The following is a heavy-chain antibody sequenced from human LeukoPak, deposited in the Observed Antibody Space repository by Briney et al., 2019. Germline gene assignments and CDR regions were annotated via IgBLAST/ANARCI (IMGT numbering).Heavy chain of an antibody. J-gene: IGHJ4*02. CDR2: IYGSGST. CDR1: GDSLSSHY. CDR3: ARNVGWYSHDS. V-gene: IGHV4-59*08. D-gene: IGHD6-19*01. Sequence: SETLSLTCTVSGDSLSSHYWSWIRQPPGKGLEWIGYIYGSGSTHYDPSLRSRVTISEDTSKSLFSLKLTSVTAADTAVYYCARNVGWYSHDSWGQGTLVTVSS.